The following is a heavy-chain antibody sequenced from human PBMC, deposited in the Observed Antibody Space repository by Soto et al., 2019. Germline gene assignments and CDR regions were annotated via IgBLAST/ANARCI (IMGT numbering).Heavy chain of an antibody. D-gene: IGHD6-13*01. CDR3: TRDLGIAAPGALFDY. CDR2: INAGNGNT. J-gene: IGHJ4*02. CDR1: GYTFTGYA. V-gene: IGHV1-3*01. Sequence: GASVKVSCKASGYTFTGYAVHWVRQAPGQRLEWMGWINAGNGNTKYSQKFQGRVTMTTDASTSTAYMDLRSLRSDDTAVYYCTRDLGIAAPGALFDYWGQGTLVTVSS.